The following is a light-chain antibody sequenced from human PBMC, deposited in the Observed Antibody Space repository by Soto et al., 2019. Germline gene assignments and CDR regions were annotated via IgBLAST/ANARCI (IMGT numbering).Light chain of an antibody. CDR3: QHHNNWPPFT. CDR1: QSVSNR. CDR2: GAS. Sequence: EIVMTQSPATLSVSPGETVTLSGRASQSVSNRLAWYQQRPGQAPRLLIYGASTRATGIPARFSGSGAGTEFTLTISSLQSEDFAVYYCQHHNNWPPFTFGPGTKVDIK. V-gene: IGKV3-15*01. J-gene: IGKJ3*01.